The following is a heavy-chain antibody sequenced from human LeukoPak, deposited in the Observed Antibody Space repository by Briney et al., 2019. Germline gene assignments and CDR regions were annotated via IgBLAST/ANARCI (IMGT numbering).Heavy chain of an antibody. CDR2: IYYSGST. CDR1: GGSISSSSYY. Sequence: SETLSLTCTVSGGSISSSSYYWGWIRQPPGKGLEWIGSIYYSGSTYYNPSLKSRVTISVDTSKNQFSLKLSSVTAADTAVYYCARGSPISSDNWFDPWGQGTLVTVSS. CDR3: ARGSPISSDNWFDP. D-gene: IGHD3-3*02. J-gene: IGHJ5*02. V-gene: IGHV4-39*07.